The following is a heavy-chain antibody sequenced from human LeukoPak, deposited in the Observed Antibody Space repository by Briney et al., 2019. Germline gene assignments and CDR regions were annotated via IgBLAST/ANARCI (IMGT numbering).Heavy chain of an antibody. J-gene: IGHJ5*02. CDR3: ARDLIVGATHWFDP. Sequence: PGGSLRLSCAASGFTVSSSYMSWVGQAPGKGLEGVSIIYSGGSTYYADSVRGRFTISRDNSKNTLYLQMNSLRAEDTAVYYCARDLIVGATHWFDPWGQGTLVTVSS. CDR2: IYSGGST. V-gene: IGHV3-53*01. CDR1: GFTVSSSY. D-gene: IGHD1-26*01.